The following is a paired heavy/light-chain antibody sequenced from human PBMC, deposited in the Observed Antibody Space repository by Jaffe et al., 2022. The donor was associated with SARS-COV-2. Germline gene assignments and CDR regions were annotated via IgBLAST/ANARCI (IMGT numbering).Light chain of an antibody. Sequence: DIVMTQSPDSLAVSLGERATISCKSSQSVFHSSNNKNHLAWYQQKPGQPPKLLIYWASTRESGVPDRFSGSGSGTDFTLTISSLQAEDVAVYYCQQYYTIPTFGQGTKVEIK. V-gene: IGKV4-1*01. CDR3: QQYYTIPT. J-gene: IGKJ1*01. CDR2: WAS. CDR1: QSVFHSSNNKNH.
Heavy chain of an antibody. CDR1: GFTFSIYW. D-gene: IGHD3-10*01. CDR2: IKQDGSRK. V-gene: IGHV3-7*01. CDR3: ARDPVRGGDLDH. Sequence: EVQLVESGGGLVQPGGSLRLSCAASGFTFSIYWMAWVRQTPGKGLEWVANIKQDGSRKNYVDSVKGRFTISRDNAKNSLYLQMNSLRAEDTAVYYCARDPVRGGDLDHWGQGTLVTVSS. J-gene: IGHJ4*02.